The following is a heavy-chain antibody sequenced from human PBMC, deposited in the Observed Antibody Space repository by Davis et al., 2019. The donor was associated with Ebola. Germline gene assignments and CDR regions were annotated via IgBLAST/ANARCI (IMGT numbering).Heavy chain of an antibody. J-gene: IGHJ6*02. D-gene: IGHD2-21*01. CDR3: AKDSRTVIYYYYYYGMDV. CDR1: GFTFSSYW. CDR2: INSDGSST. V-gene: IGHV3-74*01. Sequence: HTGGSLRLSCAASGFTFSSYWMHWVRQAPGKGLVWVSRINSDGSSTTYADSVKGRFTISRDNSKNTLYLQMNSLRAEDTAVYYCAKDSRTVIYYYYYYGMDVWGQGTTVTVSS.